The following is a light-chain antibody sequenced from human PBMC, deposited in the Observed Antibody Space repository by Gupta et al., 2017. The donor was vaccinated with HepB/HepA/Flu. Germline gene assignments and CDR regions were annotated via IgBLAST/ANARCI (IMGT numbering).Light chain of an antibody. CDR2: DAS. CDR1: QSVSIY. J-gene: IGKJ4*01. V-gene: IGKV3D-11*02. Sequence: IIMTQSPGTLSLSPGERATLSCRASQSVSIYLAWYQQRPGQAPRLLIYDASKRANGIPDRFSGSGSGTDFTLTSSGREPEDFALYYWQQRTDWHTFGGGTKVEI. CDR3: QQRTDWHT.